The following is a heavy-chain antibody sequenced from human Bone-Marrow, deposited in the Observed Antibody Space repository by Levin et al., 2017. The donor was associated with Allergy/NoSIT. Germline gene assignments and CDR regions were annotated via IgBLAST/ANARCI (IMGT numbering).Heavy chain of an antibody. J-gene: IGHJ4*02. CDR1: GYSLTDLS. CDR3: ATDLIGVGAATLFDY. V-gene: IGHV1-24*01. D-gene: IGHD2-15*01. CDR2: FDAEDGET. Sequence: RASVKVSCKVSGYSLTDLSIHWVRQSPEKGLEWMGSFDAEDGETIYAQKFQDRVTMTEDTSTDTAYMELRSLRFEDTAIYYCATDLIGVGAATLFDYWGQGALVTVSS.